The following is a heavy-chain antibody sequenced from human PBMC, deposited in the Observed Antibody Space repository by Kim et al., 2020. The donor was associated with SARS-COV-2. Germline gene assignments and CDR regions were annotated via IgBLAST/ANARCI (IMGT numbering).Heavy chain of an antibody. CDR3: ARCPSYYDSTGYYYPYWYFDL. D-gene: IGHD3-22*01. J-gene: IGHJ2*01. Sequence: GGSLRLSFVASGFSFNSYWMNWVRQAPGKGLEWVANIKQDGSETYYVDSVRGRFTISRDNANNSLYLQMNSLRADDTAVYYCARCPSYYDSTGYYYPYWYFDLWGRGTLAAVSS. CDR1: GFSFNSYW. CDR2: IKQDGSET. V-gene: IGHV3-7*01.